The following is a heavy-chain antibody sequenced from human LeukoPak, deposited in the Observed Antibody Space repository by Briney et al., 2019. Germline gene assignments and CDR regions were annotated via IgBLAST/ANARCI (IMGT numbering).Heavy chain of an antibody. V-gene: IGHV3-30-3*01. J-gene: IGHJ2*01. CDR3: ARDKYSSNWYPNWYFDL. CDR1: GLTFSSYA. D-gene: IGHD6-13*01. Sequence: GGSLRLSCAASGLTFSSYAMHWVRQAPGKGLEWVAVISYDGSNKYYADSVKGRFTISRDNSKNTLYLQMNSLRAEDTAVYYCARDKYSSNWYPNWYFDLWGRGTLVTVSS. CDR2: ISYDGSNK.